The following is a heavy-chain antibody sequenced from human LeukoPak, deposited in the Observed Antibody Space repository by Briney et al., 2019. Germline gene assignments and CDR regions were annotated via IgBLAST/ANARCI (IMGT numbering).Heavy chain of an antibody. D-gene: IGHD3-10*01. Sequence: ASVKVSCKASGYTFTSYYMHWVRQAPGQGLEWMGWISAYNGNTNYAQKLQGRVTMTTDTSTSTAYMELRSLRSDDTAVYYCVRASYYYGSGSYYRNYYYYYMDVWGKGTTVTVSS. V-gene: IGHV1-18*04. CDR3: VRASYYYGSGSYYRNYYYYYMDV. J-gene: IGHJ6*03. CDR1: GYTFTSYY. CDR2: ISAYNGNT.